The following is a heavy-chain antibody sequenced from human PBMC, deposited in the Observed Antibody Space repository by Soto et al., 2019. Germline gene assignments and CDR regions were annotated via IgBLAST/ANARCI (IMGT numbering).Heavy chain of an antibody. CDR2: MNPNSGNT. J-gene: IGHJ6*02. Sequence: ASVKVSCKASGYTFTSYDINWVRQATGQGLEWMGWMNPNSGNTGYAQKFQGRVTMTRNTSISTAYMELSSLRSEDTAVYYCARGRAYYDFWSGYYRDYYGLDVWGPGTTVTVSS. D-gene: IGHD3-3*01. CDR1: GYTFTSYD. V-gene: IGHV1-8*01. CDR3: ARGRAYYDFWSGYYRDYYGLDV.